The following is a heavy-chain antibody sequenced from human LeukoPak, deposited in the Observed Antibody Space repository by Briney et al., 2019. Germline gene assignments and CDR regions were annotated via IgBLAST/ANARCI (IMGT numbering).Heavy chain of an antibody. J-gene: IGHJ4*02. V-gene: IGHV3-11*01. CDR2: ISNSGSTI. Sequence: GGSLRLSCAASGFTFSDYYMSWIRQAPGKGLEWVSYISNSGSTIYYADSVKGRFTISRDNAKNSLYLQMNSLRAEDTAVYYCARDHLSMVRGVFDYWGQGTLVTVSS. CDR1: GFTFSDYY. D-gene: IGHD3-10*01. CDR3: ARDHLSMVRGVFDY.